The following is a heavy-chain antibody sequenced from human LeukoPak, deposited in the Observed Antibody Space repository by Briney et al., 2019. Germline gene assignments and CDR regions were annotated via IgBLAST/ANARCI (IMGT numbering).Heavy chain of an antibody. Sequence: GGSLRLSCAASGFTFSSYSMNWVRQAPGKGLEWVSSISSSSSYIYYADSMKGRFTISRDNAKNSLYLQMNSLRAEDTAVYYFARDFPRENDAFDIWGQGTMVTVSS. CDR2: ISSSSSYI. J-gene: IGHJ3*02. CDR3: ARDFPRENDAFDI. V-gene: IGHV3-21*01. CDR1: GFTFSSYS.